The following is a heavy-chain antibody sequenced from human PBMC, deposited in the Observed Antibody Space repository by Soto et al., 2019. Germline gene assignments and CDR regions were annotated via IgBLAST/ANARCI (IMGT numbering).Heavy chain of an antibody. J-gene: IGHJ5*02. Sequence: SETLSLTCTVSGGSISSGDYYWSWIRQPPGKGLEWIGYIYYSGSTYYNPSLKSRVTISVDTSKNQFSLKLSSVTAADTAVYYCAKVLLWFGEFNWFDPWGQGTLVTVS. V-gene: IGHV4-30-4*01. D-gene: IGHD3-10*01. CDR3: AKVLLWFGEFNWFDP. CDR1: GGSISSGDYY. CDR2: IYYSGST.